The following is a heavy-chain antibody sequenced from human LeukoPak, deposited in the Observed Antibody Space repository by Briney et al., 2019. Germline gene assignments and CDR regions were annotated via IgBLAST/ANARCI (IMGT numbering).Heavy chain of an antibody. J-gene: IGHJ6*03. CDR2: IIPIFGTA. Sequence: SVKVSCKASGYTFTSYDVNWVRQAPGQGLEWMGGIIPIFGTANYAQKFQGRVTITADESTSTAYMELSSLRSEDTAVYYCASPRAGRSDHRATGGYYYYYMDVWGKGTTVTVSS. CDR3: ASPRAGRSDHRATGGYYYYYMDV. V-gene: IGHV1-69*13. CDR1: GYTFTSYD. D-gene: IGHD5-12*01.